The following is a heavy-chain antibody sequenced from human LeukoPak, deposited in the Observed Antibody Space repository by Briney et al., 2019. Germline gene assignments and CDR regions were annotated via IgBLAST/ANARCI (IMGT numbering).Heavy chain of an antibody. CDR2: IYTSGST. Sequence: PSETLSLTCTVSGYSVSSGYYWGWIRQPPGKGLEWIGRIYTSGSTNYNPSLRSRVTISEDTSKNQFSLKLSSVTAADTAVYYCARTYSNYGGSYYYYYMDVWGKGTTVTVSS. CDR3: ARTYSNYGGSYYYYYMDV. CDR1: GYSVSSGYY. D-gene: IGHD4-11*01. J-gene: IGHJ6*03. V-gene: IGHV4-38-2*02.